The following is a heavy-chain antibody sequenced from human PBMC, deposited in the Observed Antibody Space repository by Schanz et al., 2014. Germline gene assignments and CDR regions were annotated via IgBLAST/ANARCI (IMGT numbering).Heavy chain of an antibody. CDR1: GFIFNDYY. V-gene: IGHV3-11*01. CDR3: ARENLNWEAFDI. Sequence: MQLVESGGGLIQPGGSLRLSCAASGFIFNDYYMNWIRQAPGKGLEWLSYISRDGTTSYYADSVKGRFTISRDNAKNSLYLEMTSLRGEDTAVYYCARENLNWEAFDIWGQGTMVTVSS. J-gene: IGHJ3*02. CDR2: ISRDGTTS. D-gene: IGHD7-27*01.